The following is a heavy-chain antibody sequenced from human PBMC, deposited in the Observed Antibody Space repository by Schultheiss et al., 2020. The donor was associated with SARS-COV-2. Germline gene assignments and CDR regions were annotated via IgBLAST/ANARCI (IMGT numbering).Heavy chain of an antibody. V-gene: IGHV3-23*01. J-gene: IGHJ4*02. CDR2: ISGSGGRT. CDR1: GFTLSNYA. CDR3: AARNDYAVSVDY. D-gene: IGHD4-17*01. Sequence: GGSLRLSCAASGFTLSNYAMSWVRQAPGKGLEWVAAISGSGGRTDYADSVKGRFTISRDNSKNTLYVQMKSLRAEDTAVYYCAARNDYAVSVDYWGQGSLVTVSS.